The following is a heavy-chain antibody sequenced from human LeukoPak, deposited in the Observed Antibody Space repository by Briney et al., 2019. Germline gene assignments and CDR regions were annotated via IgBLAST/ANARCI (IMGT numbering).Heavy chain of an antibody. V-gene: IGHV3-30*18. CDR1: GFTFSSYG. J-gene: IGHJ6*03. D-gene: IGHD2-2*01. CDR3: AKDLRAYQLLVQGYYMDV. CDR2: ISYDGSNK. Sequence: PGGSLRLSCAASGFTFSSYGMHWVRQAPGKGLEWVAVISYDGSNKYYADSVKGRFTISRDNSKNTLYLQMNSLRAEDTAVYYCAKDLRAYQLLVQGYYMDVWGKGTTVTISS.